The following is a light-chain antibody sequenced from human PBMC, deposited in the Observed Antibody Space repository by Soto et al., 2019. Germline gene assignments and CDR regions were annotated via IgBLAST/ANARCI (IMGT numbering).Light chain of an antibody. CDR2: GNN. V-gene: IGLV1-40*01. CDR1: SSNIGAAYD. Sequence: QAVVTQPPSVTGAPGQKVTISCTRSSSNIGAAYDVHWYQHLPGTAPKLLIYGNNNRPSGVPDRFSGSKSGTSASLAITGLQAEDDADYYCQSYDSSLSGWVFGGGTKLTVL. J-gene: IGLJ3*02. CDR3: QSYDSSLSGWV.